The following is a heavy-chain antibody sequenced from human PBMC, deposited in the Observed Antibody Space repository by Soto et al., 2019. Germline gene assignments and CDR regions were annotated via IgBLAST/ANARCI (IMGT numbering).Heavy chain of an antibody. CDR1: GGSFSGYY. Sequence: PSETLSLTCAVYGGSFSGYYWSWIRQPPGKGLEWIGEINHSGSTNYNPSLKSRVTISVDTSKNQFSLKLSSVTAADTAVYYCARGRLLWFGELPGWFDPWGQGTLVTVSS. CDR2: INHSGST. J-gene: IGHJ5*02. V-gene: IGHV4-34*01. CDR3: ARGRLLWFGELPGWFDP. D-gene: IGHD3-10*01.